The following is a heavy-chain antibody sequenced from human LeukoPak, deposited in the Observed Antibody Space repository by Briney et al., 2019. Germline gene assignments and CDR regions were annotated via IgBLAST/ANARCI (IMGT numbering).Heavy chain of an antibody. CDR3: ASRGPYYDILTGYYTRAFDY. J-gene: IGHJ4*02. Sequence: GGSLRLSCAASGFTFSSYEMNWVRQAPGKGLEWVSYISSSGSTIYYADSVKGRFTISRDNAKNSLYLQMNSLRAEDTAVYYCASRGPYYDILTGYYTRAFDYWGQGTLVTVSS. CDR2: ISSSGSTI. D-gene: IGHD3-9*01. V-gene: IGHV3-48*03. CDR1: GFTFSSYE.